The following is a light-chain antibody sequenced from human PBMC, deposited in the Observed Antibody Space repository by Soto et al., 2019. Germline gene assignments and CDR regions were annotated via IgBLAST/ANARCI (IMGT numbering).Light chain of an antibody. Sequence: QSALTQPASVSGSPGQSITISCTGTSSDVGNYRFVSWYQHHPGKAPKLIIYEVTKRPSGVSNRFSGSKSGNTASLTVSGLQGEDEADYYCCSYAGSSTWVFGGGTKLTVL. J-gene: IGLJ3*02. CDR3: CSYAGSSTWV. V-gene: IGLV2-23*02. CDR2: EVT. CDR1: SSDVGNYRF.